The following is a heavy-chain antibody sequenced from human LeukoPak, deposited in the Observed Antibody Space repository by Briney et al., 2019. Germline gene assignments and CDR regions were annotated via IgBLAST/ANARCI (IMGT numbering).Heavy chain of an antibody. CDR1: GGSISSGGYY. CDR2: IYYSGST. CDR3: ARTGGDIVATSFNY. D-gene: IGHD5-12*01. V-gene: IGHV4-31*03. J-gene: IGHJ4*02. Sequence: PSETLSLTCTVSGGSISSGGYYWSWIRQHPGKGLEWIGYIYYSGSTYYNPSLKSRVTISVDTSKNQFSLKLSSVTAADTAVYYCARTGGDIVATSFNYWGQGTLVTVSS.